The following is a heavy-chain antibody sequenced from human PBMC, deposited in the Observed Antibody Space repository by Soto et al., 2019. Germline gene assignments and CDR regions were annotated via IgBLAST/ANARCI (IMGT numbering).Heavy chain of an antibody. CDR3: ARFNAQHYDMDV. D-gene: IGHD2-2*01. V-gene: IGHV5-51*01. CDR1: GYSFTSFW. J-gene: IGHJ6*02. Sequence: GESLKISCEASGYSFTSFWIAWVRQMPGKGLEWMGIIYPGDSDTRDSPSFQGQVTISVDKSVSTAVLQWSSLQASDTAMYYCARFNAQHYDMDVWGQGTTVTVS. CDR2: IYPGDSDT.